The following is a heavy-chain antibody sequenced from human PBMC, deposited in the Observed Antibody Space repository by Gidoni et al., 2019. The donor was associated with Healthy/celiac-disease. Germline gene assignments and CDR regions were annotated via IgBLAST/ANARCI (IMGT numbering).Heavy chain of an antibody. V-gene: IGHV4-30-4*01. D-gene: IGHD3-3*02. Sequence: QVQLQESGPGLVKPPQTVSLTGTVSGGSISSGDYYWSWIRQPPGKGLGWIGYIYYSGCTYYYPSLKSRVTISVDTSKTQFSLQLSSVTAADTAVYYCARDFGQAFFADWGQGTLVTVSS. CDR2: IYYSGCT. J-gene: IGHJ4*02. CDR3: ARDFGQAFFAD. CDR1: GGSISSGDYY.